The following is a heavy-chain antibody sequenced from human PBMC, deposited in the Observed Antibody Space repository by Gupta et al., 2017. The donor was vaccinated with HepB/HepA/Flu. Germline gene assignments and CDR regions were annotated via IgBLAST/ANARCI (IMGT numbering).Heavy chain of an antibody. J-gene: IGHJ6*02. CDR1: GGTFTVYY. D-gene: IGHD5-18*01. CDR2: INQSGGST. Sequence: QVQLQQWGAGLLKPSETLSLTCAVYGGTFTVYYWSWIRQPPGKGLEWVGEINQSGGSTNYNPDRKRRVTISVDTSKNQFSLKLTSVTAADTAVDYCARTFGDTYGYEGHGMDVGGQGTTVIVSS. V-gene: IGHV4-34*01. CDR3: ARTFGDTYGYEGHGMDV.